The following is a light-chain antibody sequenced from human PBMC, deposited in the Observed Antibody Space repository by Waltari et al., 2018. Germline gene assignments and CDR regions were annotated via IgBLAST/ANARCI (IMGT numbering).Light chain of an antibody. CDR3: QHYNTYPLT. J-gene: IGKJ4*01. CDR1: QSISTW. Sequence: DIQMTQSPPTLSASVGDRVTIACRASQSISTWLSWFQQKPGKAPKLLIYKASGLESGVPSRFSGSGSGTEFTLTISSLQPDDFATYYCQHYNTYPLTFGGGTKVGIK. V-gene: IGKV1-5*03. CDR2: KAS.